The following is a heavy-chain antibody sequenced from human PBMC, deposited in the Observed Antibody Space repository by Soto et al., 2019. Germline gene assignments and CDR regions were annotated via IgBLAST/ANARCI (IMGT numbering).Heavy chain of an antibody. CDR2: IDPSDSYT. D-gene: IGHD1-26*01. CDR3: ARRTDDLVGATTNYFDY. J-gene: IGHJ4*02. V-gene: IGHV5-10-1*01. Sequence: GESLKISCKGSGYSFTSYWISWVRQMPGKGLEWMGRIDPSDSYTNYSPSFQGHVTISADKSISTAYLQWSSLKASDTAMYYCARRTDDLVGATTNYFDYWGQGTLVTVSS. CDR1: GYSFTSYW.